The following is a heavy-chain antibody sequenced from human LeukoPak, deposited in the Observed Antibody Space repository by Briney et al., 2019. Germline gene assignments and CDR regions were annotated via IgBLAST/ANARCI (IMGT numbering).Heavy chain of an antibody. J-gene: IGHJ6*03. CDR2: INHSGST. CDR3: ARAIVVVPAANNYHYMDV. V-gene: IGHV4-34*01. D-gene: IGHD2-2*01. CDR1: GGSFSGYY. Sequence: SETLSLTCAVYGGSFSGYYWSWIRQPPGKGLEWIGEINHSGSTNYNPSLKSRVTISVDTSKNQFSLKLSSVTAADTAVYYCARAIVVVPAANNYHYMDVWGKGTTVTVSS.